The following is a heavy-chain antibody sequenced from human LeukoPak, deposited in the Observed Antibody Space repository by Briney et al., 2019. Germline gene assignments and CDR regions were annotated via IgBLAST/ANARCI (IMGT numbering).Heavy chain of an antibody. Sequence: SETLSLTCTVSGGSISSSSYYWGWIRQPPGKGLEWIGSIYYSGSTYYNPSLKSRVTISVDTSKNQLSLKLSSVTAADTAVYYCARCGYCSGGSCYSEGLSWFDPWGQGTLVTVSS. J-gene: IGHJ5*02. CDR2: IYYSGST. V-gene: IGHV4-39*01. D-gene: IGHD2-15*01. CDR1: GGSISSSSYY. CDR3: ARCGYCSGGSCYSEGLSWFDP.